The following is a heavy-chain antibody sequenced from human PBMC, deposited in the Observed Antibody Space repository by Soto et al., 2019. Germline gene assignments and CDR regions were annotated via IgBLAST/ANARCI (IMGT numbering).Heavy chain of an antibody. Sequence: GGSLRLSCAASGFTFSSYAMSWVRQAPGKGLEWVLAISGSGGSTCYADSVKGRFTISRDNAKNSLYLQMNRLRAGDKAVDYCARGGNGRRKGAPRSAVDIWGQGTMVTVSS. D-gene: IGHD1-1*01. J-gene: IGHJ3*02. V-gene: IGHV3-23*01. CDR2: ISGSGGST. CDR1: GFTFSSYA. CDR3: ARGGNGRRKGAPRSAVDI.